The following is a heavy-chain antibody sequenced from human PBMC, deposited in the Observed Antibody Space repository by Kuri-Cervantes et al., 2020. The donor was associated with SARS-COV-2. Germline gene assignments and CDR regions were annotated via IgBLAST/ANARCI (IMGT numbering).Heavy chain of an antibody. CDR3: TRGRYAFDI. J-gene: IGHJ3*02. CDR2: IKEDGSGK. CDR1: GFTFNTYW. Sequence: GESLKISCEASGFTFNTYWMTWVRQAPGKGLEWMANIKEDGSGKYFVDSVKGRIAVSRDNAKSSLFLQMDSLTAEDTAVYYCTRGRYAFDIWGQGTLVTVSS. V-gene: IGHV3-7*01.